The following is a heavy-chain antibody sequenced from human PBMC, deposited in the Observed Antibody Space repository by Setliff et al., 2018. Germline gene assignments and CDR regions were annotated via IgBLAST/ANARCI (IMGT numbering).Heavy chain of an antibody. D-gene: IGHD2-15*01. V-gene: IGHV1-69*06. Sequence: SVKVSCKASGGMSGTYSISWVRQAPGQGLEWIGAIIPIFGTPNYAQNFQDRVTITADISTTTVFMEMRSLRSDDTAVYYCARDGAYCSGGSCYSFDYWGPGTPVTVSS. CDR2: IIPIFGTP. CDR3: ARDGAYCSGGSCYSFDY. CDR1: GGMSGTYS. J-gene: IGHJ4*02.